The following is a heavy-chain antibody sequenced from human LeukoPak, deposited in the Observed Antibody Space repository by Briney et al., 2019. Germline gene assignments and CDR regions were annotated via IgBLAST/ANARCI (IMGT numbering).Heavy chain of an antibody. Sequence: GGSLRLSCAASGFTFSSYSMNWVRQAPGKGLEWVSYISSSSSTIYYADSVKGRFTISRDNAKNSLYLQMNSLRAEDTAVYYCARGLYYFDYWGQGTLVTVSS. V-gene: IGHV3-48*04. CDR3: ARGLYYFDY. CDR2: ISSSSSTI. CDR1: GFTFSSYS. J-gene: IGHJ4*02.